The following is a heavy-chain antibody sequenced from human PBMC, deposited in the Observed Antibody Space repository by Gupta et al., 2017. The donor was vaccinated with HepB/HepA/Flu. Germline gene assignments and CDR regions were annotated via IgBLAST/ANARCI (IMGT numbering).Heavy chain of an antibody. D-gene: IGHD3-3*01. Sequence: EVQLVESGGGLVQPGGSLRLSCAASGFTFRRYSITGVRQAPGKGLEWVSYSSSSSSTIYYADSVKGRFTISRDNAKNSLYLQMNSRRDEETAVYYCAREQSPPPYDFWSGYHAFDIWGQGTMVTVSS. CDR2: SSSSSSTI. V-gene: IGHV3-48*02. J-gene: IGHJ3*02. CDR1: GFTFRRYS. CDR3: AREQSPPPYDFWSGYHAFDI.